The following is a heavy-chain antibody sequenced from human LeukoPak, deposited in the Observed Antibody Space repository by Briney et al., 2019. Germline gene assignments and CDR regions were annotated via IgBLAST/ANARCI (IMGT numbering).Heavy chain of an antibody. J-gene: IGHJ4*02. D-gene: IGHD2-15*01. Sequence: SETLSLTCTVSGGSISSGSYYWSWIRQPAGKGLEWVGRIYTSGSTNYNPSLKSRVTISVDTSKNQFSLKLSSVTAADTAVYYCARGLDLVVVAATRGAYFDYWGQGTLVTVSS. V-gene: IGHV4-61*02. CDR1: GGSISSGSYY. CDR2: IYTSGST. CDR3: ARGLDLVVVAATRGAYFDY.